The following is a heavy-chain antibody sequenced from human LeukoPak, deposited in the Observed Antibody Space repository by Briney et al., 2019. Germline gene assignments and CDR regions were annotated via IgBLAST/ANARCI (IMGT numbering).Heavy chain of an antibody. CDR3: AKDRRITGTTFLDY. J-gene: IGHJ4*02. CDR2: ISSSSSTI. Sequence: GGSLRLSCAASGFTFSSYSMNWVRQAPGKGLEWVSYISSSSSTIYYADSVKGRFTISRDNSKNTLYLQMNSLRAEDTAVYYCAKDRRITGTTFLDYWGQGTLVTVSS. D-gene: IGHD1-20*01. V-gene: IGHV3-48*01. CDR1: GFTFSSYS.